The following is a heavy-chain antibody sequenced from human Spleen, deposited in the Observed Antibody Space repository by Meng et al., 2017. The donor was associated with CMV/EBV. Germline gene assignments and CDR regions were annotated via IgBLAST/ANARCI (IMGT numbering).Heavy chain of an antibody. Sequence: SVKVSCKASGGTFSSYSFSWLRQAPGQALEWMGKIVPILDIADYAQKFQGRVTITTDESTSTAYMELSSLRSEDTAVYYCARSFSYSSSYFDYWGQGTLVTVSS. J-gene: IGHJ4*02. CDR2: IVPILDIA. CDR1: GGTFSSYS. V-gene: IGHV1-69*02. D-gene: IGHD6-19*01. CDR3: ARSFSYSSSYFDY.